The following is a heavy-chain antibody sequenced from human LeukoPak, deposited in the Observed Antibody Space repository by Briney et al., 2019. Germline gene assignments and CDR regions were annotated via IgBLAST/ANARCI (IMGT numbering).Heavy chain of an antibody. CDR2: ITPIFGTA. D-gene: IGHD1-26*01. Sequence: SVKVSCKASGDTFSRYAISWVRQAPGQGLEWMGGITPIFGTANYAQKFQGRVTITADESTSTAYMELSSLRSEDTAVYYCAINRTPVGPTSPFLDYWGQGTLVTVSS. CDR3: AINRTPVGPTSPFLDY. J-gene: IGHJ4*02. CDR1: GDTFSRYA. V-gene: IGHV1-69*13.